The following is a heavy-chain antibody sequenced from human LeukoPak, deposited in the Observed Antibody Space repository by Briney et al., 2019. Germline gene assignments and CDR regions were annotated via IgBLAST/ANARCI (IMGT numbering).Heavy chain of an antibody. Sequence: ASVKVSCKASGGAFSTYAFTWVRQAPGQGLEWMGWINPNSGGTNYAQKFQGRVTMTRDTSITTAYMELSRLRSDDTAVYYCARALPSITIFGVVIIPPDYWGQGTLVTVSS. CDR2: INPNSGGT. J-gene: IGHJ4*02. D-gene: IGHD3-3*01. V-gene: IGHV1-2*02. CDR1: GGAFSTYA. CDR3: ARALPSITIFGVVIIPPDY.